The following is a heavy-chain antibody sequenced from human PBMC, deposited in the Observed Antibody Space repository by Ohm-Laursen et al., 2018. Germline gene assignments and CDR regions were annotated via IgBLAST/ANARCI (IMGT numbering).Heavy chain of an antibody. D-gene: IGHD3-3*01. CDR1: GYTFNHYG. CDR3: ARDLGPECY. V-gene: IGHV1-18*01. Sequence: ASVKVSCKTSGYTFNHYGISWVRQAPGQGLEWMGWISTYDGKTQFGQKFQGRVTMNTDMSTSTAYMELSSLRSEDTAVYYCARDLGPECYWGQGTLVTVSS. CDR2: ISTYDGKT. J-gene: IGHJ4*02.